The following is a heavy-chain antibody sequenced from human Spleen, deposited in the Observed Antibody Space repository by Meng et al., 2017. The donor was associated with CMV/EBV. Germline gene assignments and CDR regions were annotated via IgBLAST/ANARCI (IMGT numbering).Heavy chain of an antibody. Sequence: GGPLRLSCKGSGYSFTSYWIGWVRQMPGKGLEWMGIIYPGDSDTRYSPSFQGQVTISADKSISTAYLQWSSLKASDTAMYYCARHVPYYYDSSGPKSLFDIWGQGTMVTVSS. V-gene: IGHV5-51*01. D-gene: IGHD3-22*01. J-gene: IGHJ3*02. CDR3: ARHVPYYYDSSGPKSLFDI. CDR2: IYPGDSDT. CDR1: GYSFTSYW.